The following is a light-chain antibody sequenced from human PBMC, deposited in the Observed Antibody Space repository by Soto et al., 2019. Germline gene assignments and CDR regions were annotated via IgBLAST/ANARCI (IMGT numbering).Light chain of an antibody. CDR3: NSYTTGSTQV. CDR1: SSDVGYYNY. Sequence: QSVLTQPASVSGSPGQSITISCTGTSSDVGYYNYVSWYQHHPGKVPKLMIYEVSNRPSGVSNRFSGSKSGNTASLTISGLQAEDEADYYCNSYTTGSTQVFGGGTTVTVL. CDR2: EVS. V-gene: IGLV2-14*01. J-gene: IGLJ3*02.